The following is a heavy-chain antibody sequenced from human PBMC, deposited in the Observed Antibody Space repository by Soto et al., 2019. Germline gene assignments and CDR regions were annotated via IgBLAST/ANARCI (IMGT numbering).Heavy chain of an antibody. J-gene: IGHJ4*02. Sequence: EVXXXXSXXGLXXPGXXLXXXXAASGFTFSSYAMSWVRQAPGKGLEWVSAISGSGGSTYYADSVKGRFTIXXXXXXXXXXXXXXXLRAEDTAVYYCAKCDDSLDIDYWGQGTLVTVSS. D-gene: IGHD3-22*01. CDR2: ISGSGGST. CDR1: GFTFSSYA. V-gene: IGHV3-23*01. CDR3: AKCDDSLDIDY.